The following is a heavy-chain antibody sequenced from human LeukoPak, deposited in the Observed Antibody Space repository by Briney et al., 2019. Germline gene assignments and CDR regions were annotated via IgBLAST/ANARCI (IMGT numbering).Heavy chain of an antibody. D-gene: IGHD3-3*01. CDR2: ISGSGGST. CDR1: GFTFSSYA. Sequence: GGSLRLSCAASGFTFSSYAMSWVRQAPVKGLEWVSAISGSGGSTYYADSVKGRFTISRDNSKNTLYLQMNSLRAEDTAVYYCAKDGPLGDFWSGYPRPRFDYWGQGTLVTVSS. J-gene: IGHJ4*02. V-gene: IGHV3-23*01. CDR3: AKDGPLGDFWSGYPRPRFDY.